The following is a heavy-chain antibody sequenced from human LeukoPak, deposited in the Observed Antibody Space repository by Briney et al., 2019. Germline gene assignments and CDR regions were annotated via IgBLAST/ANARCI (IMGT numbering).Heavy chain of an antibody. J-gene: IGHJ4*02. CDR1: GGSISSSSYY. Sequence: SETLSLTCTVSGGSISSSSYYWGWIRQPPGKGLEWIGSIYYSGSTYYNPSLKSRVTISVDTSKNQFSLKLSSVTAADTAVYYCARQGPGGSPTFDYWGQGTLVTVSS. CDR3: ARQGPGGSPTFDY. D-gene: IGHD3-16*01. CDR2: IYYSGST. V-gene: IGHV4-39*01.